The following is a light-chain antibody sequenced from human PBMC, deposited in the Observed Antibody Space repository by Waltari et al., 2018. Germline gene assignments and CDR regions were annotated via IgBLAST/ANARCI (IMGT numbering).Light chain of an antibody. CDR1: SSDVGGYNY. V-gene: IGLV2-8*01. CDR3: SSYAGNNNVV. CDR2: EVS. J-gene: IGLJ2*01. Sequence: QSALTQPPSASGSPGQSVTISCTGTSSDVGGYNYVSWYQQHPGKAPKLMIYEVSKRPSGVPGRCSGSKSGNTASLTVSGLRAEDEADYYCSSYAGNNNVVFGGGTKLTVL.